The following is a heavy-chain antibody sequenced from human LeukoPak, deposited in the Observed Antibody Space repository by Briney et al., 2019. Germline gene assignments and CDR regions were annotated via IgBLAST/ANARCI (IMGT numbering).Heavy chain of an antibody. CDR1: GGSISSSSYY. Sequence: SETLSLTCTVSGGSISSSSYYWGWIRQPPGRGLEWMGSIYYSGSTYYKPSLKSRVTISVDTSKHQFSLKLSSVTAADTAVYYCARDGGSAAGTNYWGQGTLVTVSS. V-gene: IGHV4-39*07. J-gene: IGHJ4*02. D-gene: IGHD6-13*01. CDR3: ARDGGSAAGTNY. CDR2: IYYSGST.